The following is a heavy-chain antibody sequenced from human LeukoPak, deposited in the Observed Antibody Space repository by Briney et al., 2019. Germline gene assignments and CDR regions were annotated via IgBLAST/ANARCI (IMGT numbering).Heavy chain of an antibody. D-gene: IGHD5-18*01. CDR2: IDPSDSEA. V-gene: IGHV5-51*01. J-gene: IGHJ4*02. CDR1: GYSFTSYW. Sequence: GESLKISCKASGYSFTSYWIGWVRQMPGKSLEWMGIIDPSDSEARYTPSFQGQVIISVDKSLTIAYLQWNSLKASDTAMYYCARQTAMGRSGDYWGQGTLVTVSS. CDR3: ARQTAMGRSGDY.